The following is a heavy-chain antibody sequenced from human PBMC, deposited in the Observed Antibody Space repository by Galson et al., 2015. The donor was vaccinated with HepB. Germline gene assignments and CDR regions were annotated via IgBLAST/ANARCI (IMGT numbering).Heavy chain of an antibody. CDR1: GGTFSSYA. Sequence: SVKVSCKASGGTFSSYAISWVRQAPGQGLEWMGGIIPILGTENYAQKFQGRVTITADESTSTAYMELSSLRSEDTAVYYCARVGGYWSSTGCYTPGGGNFQHWGQGTLVTVSS. D-gene: IGHD2-2*02. CDR2: IIPILGTE. V-gene: IGHV1-69*13. J-gene: IGHJ1*01. CDR3: ARVGGYWSSTGCYTPGGGNFQH.